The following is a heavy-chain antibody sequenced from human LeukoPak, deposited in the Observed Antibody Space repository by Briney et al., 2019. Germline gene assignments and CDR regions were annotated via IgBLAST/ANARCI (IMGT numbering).Heavy chain of an antibody. D-gene: IGHD3-10*01. V-gene: IGHV3-23*01. J-gene: IGHJ4*02. CDR3: AKDLRELWFGESPPSSFDY. CDR1: GFTFSSYG. CDR2: ISGSGGST. Sequence: GGTLRLSCAASGFTFSSYGMSWVRQAPGKGLEWVSAISGSGGSTYYADSVKGRFTISRDNSKNTLYLQMNSLRAEDMAVYYCAKDLRELWFGESPPSSFDYWGQGTLVTVSS.